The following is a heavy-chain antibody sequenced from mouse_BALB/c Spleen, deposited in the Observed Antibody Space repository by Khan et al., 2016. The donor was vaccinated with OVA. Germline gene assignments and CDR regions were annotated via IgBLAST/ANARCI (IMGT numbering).Heavy chain of an antibody. J-gene: IGHJ2*01. V-gene: IGHV3-2*02. D-gene: IGHD1-2*01. CDR1: GYSITSGYG. CDR2: ISYSGST. Sequence: DVQLQESGPGLEKPSHSLSLTCTVTGYSITSGYGWNWIRQFPGNKLEWMGYISYSGSTNYNPSLKSRISITRDTSKNQFFLQLNSVTTEDTATYYYARTARIKYWGQGTTLTVSS. CDR3: ARTARIKY.